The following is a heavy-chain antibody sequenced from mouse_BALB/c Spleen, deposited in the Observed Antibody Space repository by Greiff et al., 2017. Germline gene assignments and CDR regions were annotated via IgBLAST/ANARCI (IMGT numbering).Heavy chain of an antibody. CDR2: IWGDGSA. J-gene: IGHJ4*01. V-gene: IGHV2-6-7*01. CDR3: ARVRDGAIDY. Sequence: VQLVESGAGLVAPSQCLSITCTVSGFSFTGYGVTWVRQPPGKGLEWLGMIWGDGSANYNSAIKSRMSISKANSKSHVFLKMNSLQTDDTARYYCARVRDGAIDYWGQGTSVTVSA. CDR1: GFSFTGYG.